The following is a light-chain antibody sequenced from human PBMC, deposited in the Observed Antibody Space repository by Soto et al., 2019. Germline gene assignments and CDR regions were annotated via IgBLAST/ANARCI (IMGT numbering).Light chain of an antibody. V-gene: IGLV2-23*01. CDR1: SSDVGSYNL. CDR3: CSYAGSSSWV. J-gene: IGLJ2*01. Sequence: QSALTQPASVSWSPGQSITISCTGTSSDVGSYNLVSWYQHHRGKAPKVIIYEDSKRPSGASNRFSGSKSGNTASLTISGLQAEDEADYYCCSYAGSSSWVFGGGTKLTVL. CDR2: EDS.